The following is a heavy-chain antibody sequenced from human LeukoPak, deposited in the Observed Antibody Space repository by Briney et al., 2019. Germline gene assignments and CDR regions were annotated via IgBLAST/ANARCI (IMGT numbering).Heavy chain of an antibody. Sequence: GGSLRLSCAASGFTFSSYWMSWVRQAPGKGLEGVANIKQDGSEKYYVDSVNGRFTISRDNAKNSLYLQMNSLRAEDTAVYYCARWSPDIVVVPAARVGDAFDIWGQGTMVTVSS. CDR2: IKQDGSEK. J-gene: IGHJ3*02. V-gene: IGHV3-7*01. CDR3: ARWSPDIVVVPAARVGDAFDI. D-gene: IGHD2-2*01. CDR1: GFTFSSYW.